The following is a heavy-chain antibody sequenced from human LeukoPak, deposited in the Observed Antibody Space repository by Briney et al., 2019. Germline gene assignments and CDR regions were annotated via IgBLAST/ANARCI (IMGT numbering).Heavy chain of an antibody. CDR2: ISGSGGST. CDR1: GFTFSSYG. D-gene: IGHD3-10*01. Sequence: PGGSLRLSCAAPGFTFSSYGMSRVRQAPGKGLEWVSAISGSGGSTYYADSVKGRFTISRDNSKNTLYLQMNSLRAEDTAVYYCAKDRLWFGDAQYYFDYWGQGTLVTVSS. J-gene: IGHJ4*02. V-gene: IGHV3-23*01. CDR3: AKDRLWFGDAQYYFDY.